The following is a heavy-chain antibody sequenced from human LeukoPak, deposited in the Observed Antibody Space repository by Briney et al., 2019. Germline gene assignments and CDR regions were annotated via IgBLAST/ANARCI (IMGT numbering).Heavy chain of an antibody. CDR1: GGSISSSSYY. D-gene: IGHD3-22*01. Sequence: SETLSLTCTVSGGSISSSSYYWGWIRQPPGKGLEWIGSIYYSGSTYYNPSLKSRVTISVDTSKNQFSLKLSSVTAADTAVYYCARVVVVIEHADYWGQGTLVTVSS. CDR3: ARVVVVIEHADY. V-gene: IGHV4-39*01. CDR2: IYYSGST. J-gene: IGHJ4*02.